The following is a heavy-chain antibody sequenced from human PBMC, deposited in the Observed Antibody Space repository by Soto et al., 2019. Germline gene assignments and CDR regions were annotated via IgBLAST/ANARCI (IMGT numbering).Heavy chain of an antibody. Sequence: SETLSLTCTVSGGSISSYYWSWIRQPPGKGLEWIGYIYYSGSTNYNPSLKSRVTISVDTSKNQFSLKLSSVTAADTAVYYCVRHVSVVWYYDSSGYYYPYYFDYWGQGTLVTVSS. CDR3: VRHVSVVWYYDSSGYYYPYYFDY. V-gene: IGHV4-59*08. J-gene: IGHJ4*02. CDR1: GGSISSYY. D-gene: IGHD3-22*01. CDR2: IYYSGST.